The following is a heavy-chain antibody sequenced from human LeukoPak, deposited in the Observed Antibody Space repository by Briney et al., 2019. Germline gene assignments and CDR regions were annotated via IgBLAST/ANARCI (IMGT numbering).Heavy chain of an antibody. CDR1: GFTFTSHV. CDR2: ISMNVQTT. D-gene: IGHD2-2*02. V-gene: IGHV3-64D*06. Sequence: GGSLRLSCSASGFTFTSHVMHWVRQAPGKGLQYVSGISMNVQTTYYAGSVKGRFTISRDSSKNTVYLQMNSLTAEDTAVYYCGKARESSSSTSCYRNGMDVWGQGTTVTVSS. J-gene: IGHJ6*02. CDR3: GKARESSSSTSCYRNGMDV.